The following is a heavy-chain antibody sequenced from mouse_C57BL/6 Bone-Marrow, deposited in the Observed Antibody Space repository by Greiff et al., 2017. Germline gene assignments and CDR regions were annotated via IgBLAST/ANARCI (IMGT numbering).Heavy chain of an antibody. Sequence: EVQLVESGGGLVQPGGSLKLSCAASGFTFSDYGMAWVRQAPRKGPEWVAFISNLAYSIYYADTVTGRFTISRENAKNTLYLEMSSLRSEDTAMYYCARYAMDYGGQGTSVTVSS. J-gene: IGHJ4*01. CDR1: GFTFSDYG. CDR2: ISNLAYSI. V-gene: IGHV5-15*01. CDR3: ARYAMDY.